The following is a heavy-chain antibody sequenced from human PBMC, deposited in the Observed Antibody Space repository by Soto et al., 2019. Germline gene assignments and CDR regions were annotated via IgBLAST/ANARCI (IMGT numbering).Heavy chain of an antibody. CDR3: AAELGFGKLSVV. CDR2: IIPIFGTT. V-gene: IGHV1-69*01. D-gene: IGHD3-10*01. J-gene: IGHJ6*02. CDR1: GDTFKNCV. Sequence: QVQVVQSGVEVRRPGSSVKVSCKASGDTFKNCVISWVRQAPGQGLEWMGGIIPIFGTTDFAQRFQGRLTITTDESTTTAYMELSRLRSEDTAMYYCAAELGFGKLSVVWGQGTTVIVSS.